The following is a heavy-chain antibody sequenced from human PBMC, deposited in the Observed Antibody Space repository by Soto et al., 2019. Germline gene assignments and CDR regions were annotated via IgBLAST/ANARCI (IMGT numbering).Heavy chain of an antibody. D-gene: IGHD3-3*01. CDR3: ARLVEWAAAFDV. CDR2: ISYDGSNK. V-gene: IGHV3-30*03. CDR1: GFTFSSYG. Sequence: PGGSLRLSCAASGFTFSSYGMHWVRQAPGKGLEWVAVISYDGSNKYYADSVKGRFTISRDNSKNTLYLQMNSLRAEDTAAYYCARLVEWAAAFDVWGQGTMVTV. J-gene: IGHJ3*01.